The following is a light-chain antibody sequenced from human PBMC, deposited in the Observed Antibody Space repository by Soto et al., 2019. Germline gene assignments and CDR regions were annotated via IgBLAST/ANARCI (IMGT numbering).Light chain of an antibody. CDR1: QSLSSSY. J-gene: IGKJ5*01. CDR2: GAS. V-gene: IGKV3-20*01. Sequence: EFVLTQSPGTLSLSPGERATLSCRASQSLSSSYLAWYQQKPGQAPRLLIYGASSRATGIPDRFSGSGSGTDFTLTIARLEPEDFAVYYCQQYGDSPRTFGQGTRLEIK. CDR3: QQYGDSPRT.